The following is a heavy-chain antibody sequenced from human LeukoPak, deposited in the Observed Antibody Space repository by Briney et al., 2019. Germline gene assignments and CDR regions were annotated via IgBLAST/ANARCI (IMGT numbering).Heavy chain of an antibody. V-gene: IGHV3-53*01. Sequence: PGGSLRLSCAASGFTVSSNYINWVRQAPGKGLEWVSVIYAGGSTNYADSVKGRFTISRDNSENTVYLRMNSLRAEDTAVYFCAREVTTIWYGLDVWGQGTTVIVSS. J-gene: IGHJ6*02. D-gene: IGHD2-21*02. CDR3: AREVTTIWYGLDV. CDR1: GFTVSSNY. CDR2: IYAGGST.